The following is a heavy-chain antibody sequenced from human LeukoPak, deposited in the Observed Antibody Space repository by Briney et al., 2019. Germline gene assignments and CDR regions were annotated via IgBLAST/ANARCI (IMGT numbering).Heavy chain of an antibody. J-gene: IGHJ4*02. CDR3: ARVLYSGCLDY. Sequence: SETLSLTCTVSGGSISSHYWSWIRQPPGKGLEWIGYIYYSGSTNYNPSLKSRVTISVDTSKNQFSLKLSSATAADTAVYYCARVLYSGCLDYWGQGTLVTVSS. D-gene: IGHD5-12*01. CDR1: GGSISSHY. V-gene: IGHV4-59*11. CDR2: IYYSGST.